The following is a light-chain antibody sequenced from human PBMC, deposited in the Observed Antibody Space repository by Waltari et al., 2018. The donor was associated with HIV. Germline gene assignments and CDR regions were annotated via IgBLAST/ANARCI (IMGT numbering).Light chain of an antibody. CDR1: SSNIGAAYH. CDR2: CNS. CDR3: QSYDSSLGGSV. V-gene: IGLV1-40*01. Sequence: QSVLTQPPSVSGAPGQRVTISCTGSSSNIGAAYHLPWYPQLPGTAPKLLTYCNSNRPSGVPDRFSGSKSGTSASLAITGLQAEDEADYYCQSYDSSLGGSVFGGGTNLTVL. J-gene: IGLJ2*01.